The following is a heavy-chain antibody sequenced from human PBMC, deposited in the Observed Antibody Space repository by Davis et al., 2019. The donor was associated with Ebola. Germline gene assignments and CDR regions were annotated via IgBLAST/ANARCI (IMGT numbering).Heavy chain of an antibody. V-gene: IGHV3-30-3*01. CDR3: ATDPEGWLDFDY. J-gene: IGHJ4*02. Sequence: GESLKISCAASGFAFSGYSIHWVRQAPGKGLEWVAVISYHGSIKHYADSVKGRFTISRDNSKNTLSLQMNSLTAEDTAVYYCATDPEGWLDFDYWGQGTLVTVSS. D-gene: IGHD6-19*01. CDR2: ISYHGSIK. CDR1: GFAFSGYS.